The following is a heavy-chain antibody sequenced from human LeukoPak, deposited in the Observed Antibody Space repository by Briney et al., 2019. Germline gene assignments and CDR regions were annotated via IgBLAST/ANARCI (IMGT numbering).Heavy chain of an antibody. CDR3: AKSRIPAAFFYYFDY. V-gene: IGHV3-23*01. CDR2: ISGSGGST. Sequence: GGSLRLSCAASGLTFSSYAMSWVRQAPGKGLEWVSAISGSGGSTYYADSVKGRFTISRDNSKNTLYLQMNSLRAEDTAVYYCAKSRIPAAFFYYFDYWGQGTLVTVSS. J-gene: IGHJ4*02. D-gene: IGHD2-2*01. CDR1: GLTFSSYA.